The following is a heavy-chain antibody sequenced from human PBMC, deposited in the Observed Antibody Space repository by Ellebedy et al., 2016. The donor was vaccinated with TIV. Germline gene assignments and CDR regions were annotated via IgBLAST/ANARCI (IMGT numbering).Heavy chain of an antibody. Sequence: SETLSLXCSVSGYSIRSGYYWGWIRQPPGKGLEWIGNIYHSGSTYYNPSLRSRVTLSLDTSKNHLSLRLSSVTAADTAVYFCARTDLRYGMDVWGQGTTVTVSS. J-gene: IGHJ6*02. CDR3: ARTDLRYGMDV. D-gene: IGHD3/OR15-3a*01. CDR2: IYHSGST. CDR1: GYSIRSGYY. V-gene: IGHV4-38-2*02.